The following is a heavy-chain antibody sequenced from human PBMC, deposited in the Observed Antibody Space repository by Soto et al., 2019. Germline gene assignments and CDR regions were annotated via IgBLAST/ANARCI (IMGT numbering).Heavy chain of an antibody. D-gene: IGHD3-10*01. V-gene: IGHV1-2*02. J-gene: IGHJ5*02. Sequence: QIQLVQSGAEVKKPGASVKVSCRACGYTFTGYYLHWVRQAPGQGLEWMGWVNPISGDTNYAQKFQDRVIMTRDRSITTVHMELSRLRSDDTAVYYCAREEGFRITMDRGRWFDPWGQGTLVTVSS. CDR3: AREEGFRITMDRGRWFDP. CDR1: GYTFTGYY. CDR2: VNPISGDT.